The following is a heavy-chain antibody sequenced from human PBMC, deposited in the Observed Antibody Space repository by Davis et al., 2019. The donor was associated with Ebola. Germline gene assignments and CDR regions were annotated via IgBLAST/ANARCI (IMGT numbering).Heavy chain of an antibody. CDR2: INHSGST. CDR1: GFTFSDHY. Sequence: PGGSLRLSCAASGFTFSDHYMDWVRQPPGKGLEWIGEINHSGSTNYNPSLKSRVTISVDTSKNQFSLKLSSVTAADTAVYYCARGGSNSSGWYSEDYFDYWGQGTLVTVSS. CDR3: ARGGSNSSGWYSEDYFDY. V-gene: IGHV4-34*01. J-gene: IGHJ4*02. D-gene: IGHD6-19*01.